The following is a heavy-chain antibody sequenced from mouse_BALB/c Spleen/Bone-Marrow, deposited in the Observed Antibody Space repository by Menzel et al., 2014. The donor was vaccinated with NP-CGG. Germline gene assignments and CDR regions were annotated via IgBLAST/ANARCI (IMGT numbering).Heavy chain of an antibody. Sequence: QVQLQQSGPGPVAPSQNLYITCTVSGFSLTSYGASWVRQPPGKGLEWLGVIWGDGSTNFHSALKSRLSISKDNSKSQLFLKLNSLQTDDTATYYCAKPVLSGRFAYWGQGTLVTVSA. J-gene: IGHJ3*01. CDR2: IWGDGST. CDR1: GFSLTSYG. CDR3: AKPVLSGRFAY. V-gene: IGHV2-3*01.